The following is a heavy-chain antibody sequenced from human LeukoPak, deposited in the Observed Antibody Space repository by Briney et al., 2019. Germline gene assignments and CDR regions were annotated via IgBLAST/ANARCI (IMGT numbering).Heavy chain of an antibody. D-gene: IGHD5-18*01. V-gene: IGHV4-39*01. CDR1: GGSISSSSYY. Sequence: SETLSLTCTVSGGSISSSSYYWGWIRQPPGKGLEWIGGVYYTGTTYSNPSLKSRVTISVDTSKNQFSLRLSSVTAADTAVYYCARVPGYGPQYYFDYWGQGTLVTVSS. J-gene: IGHJ4*02. CDR3: ARVPGYGPQYYFDY. CDR2: VYYTGTT.